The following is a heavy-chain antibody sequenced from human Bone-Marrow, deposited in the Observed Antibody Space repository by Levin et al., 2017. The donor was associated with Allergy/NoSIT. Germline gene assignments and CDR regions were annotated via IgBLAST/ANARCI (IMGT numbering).Heavy chain of an antibody. Sequence: GESLKISCEVSGFTYDTYGMHWVRQAPGKGLEWVAVIWYDGKKKYYADVVKGRFTISRDNSKYTLSLQMNDLRAEDTAPYYCVRDSGLYGMDVWGQGTTVVVSS. CDR1: GFTYDTYG. D-gene: IGHD3-10*01. J-gene: IGHJ6*02. CDR2: IWYDGKKK. V-gene: IGHV3-33*01. CDR3: VRDSGLYGMDV.